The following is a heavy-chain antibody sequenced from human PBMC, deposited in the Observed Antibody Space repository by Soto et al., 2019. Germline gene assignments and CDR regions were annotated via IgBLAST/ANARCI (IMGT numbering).Heavy chain of an antibody. J-gene: IGHJ2*01. CDR2: ISGSGGTT. D-gene: IGHD2-21*02. CDR3: ARALTALWFFDL. Sequence: EVQLLESGGGLVQPGGSLRLSCAASGFTFSNYAMSWVRQAPGKGLEWVSTISGSGGTTYYADSVKGRFTISRDNSKNTLDLQMISLRVDDTAVYYCARALTALWFFDLWGRGTLVSVSS. CDR1: GFTFSNYA. V-gene: IGHV3-23*01.